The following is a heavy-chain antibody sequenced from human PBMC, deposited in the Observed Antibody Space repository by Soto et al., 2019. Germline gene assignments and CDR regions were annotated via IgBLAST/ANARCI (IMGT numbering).Heavy chain of an antibody. Sequence: PWETRSSPCTVSGGPIRSGGNSWNWIRQHPGKGLEWIGYIYYSGSTYYNPSLESRLTISVDTSKNQFSLNLNSVTAADTAVYYCAREGSSGSYYFDSWGQGTLVTVSS. V-gene: IGHV4-31*03. CDR3: AREGSSGSYYFDS. CDR1: GGPIRSGGNS. CDR2: IYYSGST. J-gene: IGHJ4*02. D-gene: IGHD1-26*01.